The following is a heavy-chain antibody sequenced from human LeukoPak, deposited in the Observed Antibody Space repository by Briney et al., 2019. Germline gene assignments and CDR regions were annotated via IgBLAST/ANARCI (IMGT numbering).Heavy chain of an antibody. CDR1: GFTFSSFG. D-gene: IGHD6-6*01. V-gene: IGHV3-33*06. CDR3: AKDSSSSVYYFDY. CDR2: IWYDGSNK. Sequence: GGSLRLSCAASGFTFSSFGMHWVRQAPGKGLERVAVIWYDGSNKYYADSVKGRFTISRDNSKNTLYLQMSSLRAEDTAVYYCAKDSSSSVYYFDYWGQGTLVTVSS. J-gene: IGHJ4*02.